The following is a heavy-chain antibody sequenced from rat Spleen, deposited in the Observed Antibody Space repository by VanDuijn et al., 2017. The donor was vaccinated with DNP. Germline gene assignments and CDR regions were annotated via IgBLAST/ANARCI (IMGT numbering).Heavy chain of an antibody. Sequence: EVQLVESGGGLVQPGRSMKLSCSASGFTFSNYYMVWVRQAPTNGLEWVASISTGGGSTYYRDSVKGRFTFSRDNAKSTLYLQMDSLRSEDTATYYCARPDYSDGSYYYGWFAYWGQGTLVTVSS. V-gene: IGHV5-25*01. CDR2: ISTGGGST. CDR3: ARPDYSDGSYYYGWFAY. CDR1: GFTFSNYY. J-gene: IGHJ3*01. D-gene: IGHD1-12*02.